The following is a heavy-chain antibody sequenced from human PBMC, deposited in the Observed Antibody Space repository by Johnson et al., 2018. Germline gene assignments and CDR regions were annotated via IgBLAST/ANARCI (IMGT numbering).Heavy chain of an antibody. D-gene: IGHD2-15*01. V-gene: IGHV3-30*18. CDR3: AKRWLGYIQH. CDR1: GFTFSSYG. Sequence: QVQLVESGGGVVQPGRSLRLSCAASGFTFSSYGMHWVRQAPGKGLEWVAVISYDGSNKYSADSVKGRFTISRDNSKNTRYLQMNGLRAEDTAVYYCAKRWLGYIQHWGQGTLVTVSS. CDR2: ISYDGSNK. J-gene: IGHJ1*01.